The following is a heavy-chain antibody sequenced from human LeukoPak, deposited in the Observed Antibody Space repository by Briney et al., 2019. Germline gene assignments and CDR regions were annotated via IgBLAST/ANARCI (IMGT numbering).Heavy chain of an antibody. CDR1: GFTFSSYW. V-gene: IGHV3-7*01. Sequence: GGSLRLSCAASGFTFSSYWMAWVRQAPGKGREWVANIKQDGSQKHYVDSVKGRFTISRDNAKNSLYLQMNSLRAEDTAVYYCARDNLGALDYWGQGTLVTVSS. J-gene: IGHJ4*02. CDR3: ARDNLGALDY. D-gene: IGHD1-14*01. CDR2: IKQDGSQK.